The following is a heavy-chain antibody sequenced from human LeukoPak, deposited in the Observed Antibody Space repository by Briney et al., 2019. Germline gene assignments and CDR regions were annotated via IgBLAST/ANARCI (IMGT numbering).Heavy chain of an antibody. CDR1: GFTFSSYS. D-gene: IGHD3-10*01. CDR3: ARMAVSDGSGLDY. J-gene: IGHJ4*02. CDR2: ISSSSSYI. V-gene: IGHV3-21*01. Sequence: PGGSLRLSCVASGFTFSSYSMNWVRQAPGKGLEWVSSISSSSSYIYYADSVKGRFTISRDNAKNSLYLQMNSLRAEDTAVYYCARMAVSDGSGLDYWGQGTLVTVSS.